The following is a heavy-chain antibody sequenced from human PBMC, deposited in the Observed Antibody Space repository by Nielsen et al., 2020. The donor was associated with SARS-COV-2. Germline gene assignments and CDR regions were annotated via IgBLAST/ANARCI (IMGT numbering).Heavy chain of an antibody. CDR1: GFTFNDYA. V-gene: IGHV3-7*01. J-gene: IGHJ4*02. CDR2: IKQDGSEK. CDR3: ARDLGYCSGGSCPFEY. Sequence: GGSLRLSCAASGFTFNDYAMSWVRQAPGKGLEWVANIKQDGSEKYYVDSVKGRFTISRDNAKNSLYLQMNSLRAEDTAVYYCARDLGYCSGGSCPFEYWGQGTLVTVSS. D-gene: IGHD2-15*01.